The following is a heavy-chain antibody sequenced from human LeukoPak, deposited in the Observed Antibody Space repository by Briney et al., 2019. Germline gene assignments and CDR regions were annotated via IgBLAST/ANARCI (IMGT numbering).Heavy chain of an antibody. CDR2: IYYSGST. J-gene: IGHJ4*02. CDR1: GGSISSGDYC. V-gene: IGHV4-30-4*01. Sequence: SETLSLTCTVSGGSISSGDYCWSWIRQPPGKGLEWIGYIYYSGSTYYNPSLKSRVTISVDTSKNQFSLKLSSVTAADTAVYYCARVSGLGFDYWGQGTLVTVSS. CDR3: ARVSGLGFDY. D-gene: IGHD2-21*01.